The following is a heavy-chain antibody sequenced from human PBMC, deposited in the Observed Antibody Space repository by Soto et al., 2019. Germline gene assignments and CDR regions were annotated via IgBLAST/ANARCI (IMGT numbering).Heavy chain of an antibody. D-gene: IGHD1-26*01. CDR1: GTSITFGGYS. CDR2: INHLETT. Sequence: SETLSLTCTVSGTSITFGGYSWSWIRRTPWKGLEWIGYINHLETTFYNPSFESRLTLSIDRAKNQFSLKLHSMSAADRAVYFCARGGGSDSFDYWGQGXLVTVYS. V-gene: IGHV4-30-2*01. J-gene: IGHJ4*02. CDR3: ARGGGSDSFDY.